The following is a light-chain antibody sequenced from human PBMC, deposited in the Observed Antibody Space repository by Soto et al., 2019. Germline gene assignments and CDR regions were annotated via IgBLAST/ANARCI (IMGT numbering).Light chain of an antibody. CDR3: QQANSFPFT. J-gene: IGKJ3*01. Sequence: DIQMTQSPSSVSASIGDRVTITCRASQIIGTWLAWYQQKPGKAPTLLIYGACTLQSGGPSRFSGSGSGTDFTLTITNLQAEDSAIYYCQQANSFPFTFGPGTKVDIK. CDR2: GAC. V-gene: IGKV1-12*02. CDR1: QIIGTW.